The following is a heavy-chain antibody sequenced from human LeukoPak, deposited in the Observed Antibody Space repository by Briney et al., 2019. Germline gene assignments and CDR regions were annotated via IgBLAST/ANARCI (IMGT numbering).Heavy chain of an antibody. Sequence: ASVKVSCKASGYTLTSYAMHWVRQAPGQRLEWMGWINAGNGNTKYSQKFQGRVTITRDTSASTAYMELSSLRSEDTAVYYCARDWGTYCSSTSCYQHHYGDYHLRWFDPWGQGTLVTVSS. CDR3: ARDWGTYCSSTSCYQHHYGDYHLRWFDP. V-gene: IGHV1-3*01. CDR2: INAGNGNT. J-gene: IGHJ5*02. D-gene: IGHD2-2*01. CDR1: GYTLTSYA.